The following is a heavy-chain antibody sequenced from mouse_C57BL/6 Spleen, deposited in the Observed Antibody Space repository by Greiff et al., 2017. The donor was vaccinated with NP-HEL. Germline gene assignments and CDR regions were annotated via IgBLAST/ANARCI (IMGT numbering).Heavy chain of an antibody. V-gene: IGHV14-4*01. J-gene: IGHJ1*03. CDR2: IDPENGDT. Sequence: VQLKESGAELVRPGASVKLSCTASGFNIKDDYMHWVKQRPEQGLEWIGWIDPENGDTEYASKFQGKATITADTSSNTAYLQLSSLTSEDTAVYYCTTGGNYNFDVWGTGTTVTVSS. CDR1: GFNIKDDY. D-gene: IGHD2-1*01. CDR3: TTGGNYNFDV.